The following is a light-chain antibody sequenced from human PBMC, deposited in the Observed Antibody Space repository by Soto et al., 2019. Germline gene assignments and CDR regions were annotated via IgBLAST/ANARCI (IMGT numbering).Light chain of an antibody. V-gene: IGLV2-14*03. CDR1: SSDVGAYDY. J-gene: IGLJ1*01. CDR3: SSFTTSTSYV. Sequence: QSVLTQPASVSGSPGQSITISCTGTSSDVGAYDYVSWYQQHPGEVPKLMIFDVSDRPSGVSNRFSGSKSGNTASLTISGLQAGDEADYYCSSFTTSTSYVFGTGTKLTVL. CDR2: DVS.